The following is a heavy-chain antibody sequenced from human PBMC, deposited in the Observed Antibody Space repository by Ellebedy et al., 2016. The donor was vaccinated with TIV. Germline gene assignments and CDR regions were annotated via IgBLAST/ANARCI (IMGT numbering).Heavy chain of an antibody. CDR3: ALSSGIGYSSSSGLDY. CDR2: TYYRSKWYN. V-gene: IGHV6-1*01. Sequence: SQTLSLTCAISGDSVSSNSAAWNWIRQSPSRGLEWLGRTYYRSKWYNDYAASVKGRIAINPDTSKNQFSLQLNSVTPEDTAVYYCALSSGIGYSSSSGLDYWGQGTLVTVSS. CDR1: GDSVSSNSAA. J-gene: IGHJ4*02. D-gene: IGHD6-6*01.